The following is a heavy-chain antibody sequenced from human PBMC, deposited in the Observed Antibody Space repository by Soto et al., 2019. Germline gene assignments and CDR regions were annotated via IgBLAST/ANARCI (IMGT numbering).Heavy chain of an antibody. CDR1: GGSISSYY. D-gene: IGHD1-1*01. Sequence: SETLSLTCTVSGGSISSYYWSWIRQPPGKGLEWIGYIYYSGSTNYNPSLKSRVTISVDTSKNQFSLKLSSVTAADTAVYYCARHNEFNDYYYMDVWGKGTTVTVS. CDR3: ARHNEFNDYYYMDV. J-gene: IGHJ6*03. V-gene: IGHV4-59*08. CDR2: IYYSGST.